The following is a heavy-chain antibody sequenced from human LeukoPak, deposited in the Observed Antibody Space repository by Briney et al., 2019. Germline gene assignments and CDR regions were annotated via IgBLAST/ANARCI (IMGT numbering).Heavy chain of an antibody. J-gene: IGHJ5*02. Sequence: SETLSLTCTVSGGSITNYYWSWIRQPPGKGLEWIGYIYYSGTTNYNPSLKSRVTISADTSENQFSLKVNSVTAADTAVYYCVRSRSGTYGWFDPWGQGTLVTVSS. D-gene: IGHD4-17*01. CDR3: VRSRSGTYGWFDP. V-gene: IGHV4-59*01. CDR2: IYYSGTT. CDR1: GGSITNYY.